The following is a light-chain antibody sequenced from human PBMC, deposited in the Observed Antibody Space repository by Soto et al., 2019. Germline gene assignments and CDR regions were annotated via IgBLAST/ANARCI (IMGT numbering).Light chain of an antibody. CDR2: GAF. V-gene: IGKV3-15*01. Sequence: EILMTQSPVTLSVSPGERATLSCRASQSVSSNLAWYQQKPGQAPSLLIYGAFTRATGIPARFSGTGSGTEFTLTISSLQSEDFALYYCQQYHSYPVTFGQGTRLEIK. CDR1: QSVSSN. CDR3: QQYHSYPVT. J-gene: IGKJ5*01.